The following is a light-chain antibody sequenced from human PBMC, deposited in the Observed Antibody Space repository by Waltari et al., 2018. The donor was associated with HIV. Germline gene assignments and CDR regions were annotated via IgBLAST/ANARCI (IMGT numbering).Light chain of an antibody. CDR2: KVS. Sequence: VVMSQFPLPLPVTPGQPASISCTSSPSLVYDNRNTYLSWFHQKPGQAPRRLLYKVSTRDSGVPDRFSGSGSGTEFTLKISRVEADDVGFYFCVQVTRWPYTFGQGTKLEIK. J-gene: IGKJ2*01. V-gene: IGKV2-30*01. CDR3: VQVTRWPYT. CDR1: PSLVYDNRNTY.